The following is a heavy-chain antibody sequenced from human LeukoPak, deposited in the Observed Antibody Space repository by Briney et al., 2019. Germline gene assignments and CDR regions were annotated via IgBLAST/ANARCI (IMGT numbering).Heavy chain of an antibody. J-gene: IGHJ5*02. CDR3: VRGVGVSRFNYLDP. D-gene: IGHD1-7*01. V-gene: IGHV3-33*01. CDR2: IWYDASNK. CDR1: GFTFSSFG. Sequence: TGRSLTLSCAASGFTFSSFGMHWVRQAPDKGLEWVAVIWYDASNKYYVDSVKGRFTISRDNSKNTLYLQMNSLRDDDTAVYYCVRGVGVSRFNYLDPWGQGTLLIVSS.